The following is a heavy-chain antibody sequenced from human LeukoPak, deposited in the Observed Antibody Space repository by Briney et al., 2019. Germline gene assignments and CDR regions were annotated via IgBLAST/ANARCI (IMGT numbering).Heavy chain of an antibody. CDR1: GFTFSSYW. J-gene: IGHJ6*02. CDR2: INSDGSST. V-gene: IGHV3-74*01. D-gene: IGHD3-9*01. Sequence: PGGSLRISCAASGFTFSSYWMHWVRQAPGKGLVWVSRINSDGSSTSYADSVKGRFTISRDNAKNTLYLQMSSLRAEDTAVYYCARDGYDILTGYYDYYYGMDVWGQGTTVTVSS. CDR3: ARDGYDILTGYYDYYYGMDV.